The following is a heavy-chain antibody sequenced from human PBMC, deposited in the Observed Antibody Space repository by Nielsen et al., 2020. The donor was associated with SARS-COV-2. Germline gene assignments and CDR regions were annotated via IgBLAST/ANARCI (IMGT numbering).Heavy chain of an antibody. Sequence: GESLKISCAASGFTFSSYGMHWVRQAPGKGLEWVAVIWYDGSNKYYADSVKGRFTISRDNSKNTLYLQMNSLRAEDTAVYYCARDSGPYYFDYWGQGTLVTVSS. D-gene: IGHD3-10*01. CDR2: IWYDGSNK. J-gene: IGHJ4*02. CDR3: ARDSGPYYFDY. CDR1: GFTFSSYG. V-gene: IGHV3-33*01.